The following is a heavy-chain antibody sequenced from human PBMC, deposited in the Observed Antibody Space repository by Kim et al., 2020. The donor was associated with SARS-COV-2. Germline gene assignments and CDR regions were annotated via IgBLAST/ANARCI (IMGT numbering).Heavy chain of an antibody. CDR1: GFTFSSYS. CDR2: ISSSSSYI. Sequence: GGSLRLSCAASGFTFSSYSMNWVRQAPGKGLEWVSSISSSSSYIYYADSVKGRFTISRDNAKNSLYLQMNSLRAEDTAVYYCARDDSSGYYFSPVGYWGQGTLVTVSS. D-gene: IGHD3-22*01. CDR3: ARDDSSGYYFSPVGY. J-gene: IGHJ4*02. V-gene: IGHV3-21*01.